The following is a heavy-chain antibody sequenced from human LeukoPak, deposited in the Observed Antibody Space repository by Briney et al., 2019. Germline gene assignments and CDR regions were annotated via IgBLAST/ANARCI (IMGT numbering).Heavy chain of an antibody. CDR1: GGSISSYY. J-gene: IGHJ4*02. Sequence: SETLSLTCTVSGGSISSYYWSWIRQPPGKGLEWIGYIYYSGSTNYNPSLKSRVTISVDKSKNQFSLKLSSVTAADTAVYYCARHATDLFYFDYWGQGTLVTVSS. CDR3: ARHATDLFYFDY. D-gene: IGHD2-21*01. V-gene: IGHV4-59*08. CDR2: IYYSGST.